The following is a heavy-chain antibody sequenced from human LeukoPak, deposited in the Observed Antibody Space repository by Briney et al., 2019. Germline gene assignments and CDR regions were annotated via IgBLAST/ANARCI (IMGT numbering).Heavy chain of an antibody. V-gene: IGHV1-46*01. CDR3: AREIGYCSSTSCYKRAFDI. Sequence: ASVKVSCKAFGYTFTSYYMHWVRQAPGQGLEWMGIINPSGGSTSYAQKFQGRVTMTRDTSTSTVYMELSSLRSEDTAVHYCAREIGYCSSTSCYKRAFDIWGQGTMVTVSS. J-gene: IGHJ3*02. CDR1: GYTFTSYY. D-gene: IGHD2-2*02. CDR2: INPSGGST.